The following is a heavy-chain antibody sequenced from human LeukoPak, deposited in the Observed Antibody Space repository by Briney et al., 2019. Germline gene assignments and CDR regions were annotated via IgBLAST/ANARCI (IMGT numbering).Heavy chain of an antibody. J-gene: IGHJ6*02. CDR2: IWYDGSNK. V-gene: IGHV3-33*01. CDR1: GFTFSSYG. Sequence: GGSLRLSCAASGFTFSSYGMHWVRQAPGKGLEWVAVIWYDGSNKYYADSVKGRFTISRDNSKNTLYLQMNSLRSEDTAVYYCARNGCSSTSCYMGYYYYGMDVWGQGTTVTVSS. D-gene: IGHD2-2*02. CDR3: ARNGCSSTSCYMGYYYYGMDV.